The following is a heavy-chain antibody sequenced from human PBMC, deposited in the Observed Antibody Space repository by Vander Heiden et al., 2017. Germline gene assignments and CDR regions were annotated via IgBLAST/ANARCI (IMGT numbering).Heavy chain of an antibody. CDR3: AKDHSGWYGIDY. CDR1: GFTFSSYA. J-gene: IGHJ4*02. Sequence: EVQLLESGGDLVQPGWSLRLSCAASGFTFSSYAMSWVRQATGKGLEWVSASSGSGGSTYYADSVKGRFTISRDNSKNTLYLQMNSLRAEDTAVYYCAKDHSGWYGIDYWGQGTLVTVSS. CDR2: SSGSGGST. D-gene: IGHD6-19*01. V-gene: IGHV3-23*01.